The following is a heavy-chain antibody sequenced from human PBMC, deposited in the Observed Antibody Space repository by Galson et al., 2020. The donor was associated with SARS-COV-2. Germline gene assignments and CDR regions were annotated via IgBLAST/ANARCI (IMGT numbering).Heavy chain of an antibody. D-gene: IGHD6-19*01. CDR1: GFTFNDFW. J-gene: IGHJ4*02. V-gene: IGHV3-7*01. CDR3: SREGWQGGY. CDR2: IKGDGSET. Sequence: GGSLRLSCEVSGFTFNDFWMSWFRQAPGKGLEWVANIKGDGSETNYADFVKGRFSISRDNAANSLYLQMNSLRVEDSAVYYCSREGWQGGYWVPGTLVTVSS.